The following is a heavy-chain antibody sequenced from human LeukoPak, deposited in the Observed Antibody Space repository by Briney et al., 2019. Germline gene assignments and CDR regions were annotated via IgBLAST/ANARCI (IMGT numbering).Heavy chain of an antibody. CDR3: ARHVDIVATIGGAFDY. Sequence: ASVKVSCKASGGTFSSYVISWVRQAPGQGLEWMGWISAYNGNTNYAQKLQGRVTMTTDTSTSTAYMELRSLRSDDTAVYYCARHVDIVATIGGAFDYWGQGTLVTVSS. V-gene: IGHV1-18*01. J-gene: IGHJ4*02. CDR1: GGTFSSYV. CDR2: ISAYNGNT. D-gene: IGHD5-12*01.